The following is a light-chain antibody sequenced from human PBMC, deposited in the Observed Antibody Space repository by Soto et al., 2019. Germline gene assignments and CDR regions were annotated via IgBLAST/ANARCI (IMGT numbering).Light chain of an antibody. CDR3: SSYTRSSTWV. Sequence: QSALTQPASVSGSPGQSITISCTGTSSDVGGYNYVSWYQQHPGKAPKLMISEVSNWPSGVSNRFSGSKSGNTASLTISGLQAEDEADYYCSSYTRSSTWVFGGGTKLTVL. CDR2: EVS. CDR1: SSDVGGYNY. J-gene: IGLJ3*02. V-gene: IGLV2-14*01.